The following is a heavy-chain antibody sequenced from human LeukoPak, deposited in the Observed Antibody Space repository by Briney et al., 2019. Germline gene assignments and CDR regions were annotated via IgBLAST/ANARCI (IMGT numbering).Heavy chain of an antibody. CDR3: ATPSGYDSLIADY. J-gene: IGHJ4*02. V-gene: IGHV4-34*01. CDR2: INHSGST. Sequence: SETLSLTCAVYGGSVSAYYWTWIRQSPGKGLEWIGEINHSGSTNYNPSLKSRVTISVDMSKNQFSLKLSSVTAADTAVYYCATPSGYDSLIADYWGQGTLVTVSS. D-gene: IGHD5-12*01. CDR1: GGSVSAYY.